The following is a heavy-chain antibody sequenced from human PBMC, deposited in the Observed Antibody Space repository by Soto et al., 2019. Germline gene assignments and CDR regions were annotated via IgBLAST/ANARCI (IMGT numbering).Heavy chain of an antibody. CDR1: GFTFSSYA. J-gene: IGHJ3*02. CDR2: ISSNGGST. Sequence: GGSLRLSCSASGFTFSSYAMHWVRQAPGKGLEYVSAISSNGGSTYYADSVKGRFTISRDNSKNTLYLQMSSLRAEDTAVYYCVKEGRDDAFDIWGQGTMVTVSS. CDR3: VKEGRDDAFDI. V-gene: IGHV3-64D*08.